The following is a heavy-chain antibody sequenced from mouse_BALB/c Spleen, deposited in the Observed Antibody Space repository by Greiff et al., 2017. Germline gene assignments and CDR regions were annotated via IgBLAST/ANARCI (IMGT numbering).Heavy chain of an antibody. Sequence: EVHLVESGGGLVQPGGSRKLSCAASGFTFSSFGMHWVRQAPEKGLEWVAYISSGSSTIYYADTVKGRFTISRDNPKNTLFLQMTSLRSEDTAMYYCARSAYYRSHFDYWGQGTTLTVSS. D-gene: IGHD2-14*01. V-gene: IGHV5-17*02. CDR1: GFTFSSFG. CDR3: ARSAYYRSHFDY. J-gene: IGHJ2*01. CDR2: ISSGSSTI.